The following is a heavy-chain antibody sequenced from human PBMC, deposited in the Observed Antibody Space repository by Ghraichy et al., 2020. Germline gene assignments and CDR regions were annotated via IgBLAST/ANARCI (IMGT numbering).Heavy chain of an antibody. CDR1: GGSISSYY. Sequence: SQTLSLTYTVSGGSISSYYWSWIRQPPGKGLEWIGYIYYSGSTNYNPSLKSRVTISVDTSKNQFSLKLSSVTAADTAVYYCARGRWERRGLCFDYWGQGTLVTVSS. CDR2: IYYSGST. CDR3: ARGRWERRGLCFDY. D-gene: IGHD1-26*01. V-gene: IGHV4-59*01. J-gene: IGHJ4*02.